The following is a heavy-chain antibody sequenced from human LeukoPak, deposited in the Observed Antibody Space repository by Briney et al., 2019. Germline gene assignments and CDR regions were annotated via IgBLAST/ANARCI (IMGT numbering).Heavy chain of an antibody. Sequence: GGSLRLSCAASGFTVGNNYMSWVRQAPGKGLEWVSVIYSGGSTYYADSVKGRFTISRDNSKNTLYLQMNSLRAEDTAVYYCARGTYGSGRANYWGQGTLVTVSS. CDR1: GFTVGNNY. D-gene: IGHD3-10*01. CDR2: IYSGGST. V-gene: IGHV3-53*01. J-gene: IGHJ4*02. CDR3: ARGTYGSGRANY.